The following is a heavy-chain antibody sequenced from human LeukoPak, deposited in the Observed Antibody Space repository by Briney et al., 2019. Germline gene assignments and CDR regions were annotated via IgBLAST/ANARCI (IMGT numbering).Heavy chain of an antibody. Sequence: SQTLSLTCTVSGGSVSSGGYYWSWVRQHPGQGVEWIGYIYYSGSTYYNPSLKSRVTISLDTSKNHFSLTLSSVTAADTAVYYCASALCYFYMDVWGKGTTVTVSS. CDR3: ASALCYFYMDV. J-gene: IGHJ6*03. CDR1: GGSVSSGGYY. CDR2: IYYSGST. V-gene: IGHV4-31*03.